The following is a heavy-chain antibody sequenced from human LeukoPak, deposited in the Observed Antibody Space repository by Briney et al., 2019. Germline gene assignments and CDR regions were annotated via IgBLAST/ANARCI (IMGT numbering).Heavy chain of an antibody. Sequence: PGESLKISCKGSGYSFTSYWIGWVRQMPGKGLEWMGIIYPGDSDTRYSPSFQGQVTISADKSISTAYLQWSSLKASDTAMYYCARLGSSRTATGAFGIWGQGTMVTVPS. CDR2: IYPGDSDT. V-gene: IGHV5-51*01. CDR3: ARLGSSRTATGAFGI. D-gene: IGHD6-13*01. J-gene: IGHJ3*02. CDR1: GYSFTSYW.